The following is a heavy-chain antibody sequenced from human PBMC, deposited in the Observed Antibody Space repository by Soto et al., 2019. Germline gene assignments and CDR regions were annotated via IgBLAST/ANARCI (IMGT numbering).Heavy chain of an antibody. CDR1: GFSLSTNGVA. V-gene: IGHV2-5*01. CDR2: IYWNEDK. CDR3: ARRLAAAGLFDY. D-gene: IGHD6-13*01. Sequence: SGPTLVKPTQTLTLTCAFSGFSLSTNGVAVGWIRQPPGKALEWLALIYWNEDKRYNPSLKNRLTITKDTSKNQVVLTLTNMDPVDTATYFCARRLAAAGLFDYWGQGTLGTVAS. J-gene: IGHJ4*02.